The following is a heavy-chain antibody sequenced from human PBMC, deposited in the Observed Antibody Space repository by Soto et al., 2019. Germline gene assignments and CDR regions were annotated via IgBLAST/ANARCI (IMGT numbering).Heavy chain of an antibody. V-gene: IGHV3-30*03. Sequence: QVQLVESGGGVVQPGRSLRLSCAASGFTFSSYGMHWVRQAPGKGLEWVAVISYDGSNKYYADSVKGRFTISRDNSKNTLYLQMNSLRAEDTAVYYCRGIWAGTFNGPFDYWGQGTLVTVSS. CDR3: RGIWAGTFNGPFDY. D-gene: IGHD6-19*01. CDR2: ISYDGSNK. CDR1: GFTFSSYG. J-gene: IGHJ4*02.